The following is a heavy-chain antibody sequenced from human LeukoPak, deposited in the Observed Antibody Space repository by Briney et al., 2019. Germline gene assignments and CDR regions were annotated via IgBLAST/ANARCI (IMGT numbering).Heavy chain of an antibody. Sequence: PGGSLRLSCAAFGFTFSSYGMHWVRQAPGKGLEWVAVISYDGSNKYYADSVKGRFTISRDNSKNTLYLQMNSLRAEDTAVYYCASAGERYYYGSGAFDYWGQGTLVTVSS. V-gene: IGHV3-30*03. D-gene: IGHD3-10*01. CDR1: GFTFSSYG. CDR2: ISYDGSNK. J-gene: IGHJ4*02. CDR3: ASAGERYYYGSGAFDY.